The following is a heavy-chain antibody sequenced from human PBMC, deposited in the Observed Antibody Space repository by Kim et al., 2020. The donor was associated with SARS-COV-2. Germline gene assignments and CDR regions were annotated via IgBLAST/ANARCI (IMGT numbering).Heavy chain of an antibody. CDR2: IDPSDSYT. V-gene: IGHV5-10-1*01. CDR1: GYSFTSYW. D-gene: IGHD6-13*01. CDR3: ARHTSVGSSWYGGAFDI. Sequence: GESLKISCKGSGYSFTSYWISWVRQMPGKGLEWMGRIDPSDSYTNYSPSFQGHVTIPADKSISTAYLQWSSLKASDTAMYYCARHTSVGSSWYGGAFDIWGQGTMVTVSS. J-gene: IGHJ3*02.